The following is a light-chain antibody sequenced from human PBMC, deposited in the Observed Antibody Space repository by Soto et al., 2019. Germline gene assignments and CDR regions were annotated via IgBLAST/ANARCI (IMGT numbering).Light chain of an antibody. J-gene: IGKJ1*01. Sequence: EIVLMQSPGTLPLSPGERATLSCRASQSVSSSYLAWYQQKPGQAPRLLIYGASRRATGIPDRFSGSGSGTDFTLTISRLEPEDFAVYYCQQYGSSPRTFGQGTKV. CDR3: QQYGSSPRT. CDR1: QSVSSSY. CDR2: GAS. V-gene: IGKV3-20*01.